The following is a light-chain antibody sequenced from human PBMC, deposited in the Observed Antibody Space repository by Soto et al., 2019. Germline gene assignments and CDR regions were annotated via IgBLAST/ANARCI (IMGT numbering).Light chain of an antibody. CDR1: QSVSSSF. CDR2: GAS. J-gene: IGKJ1*01. V-gene: IGKV3-20*01. Sequence: LLPQSPVTLSLSPGRSATAPRMSSQSVSSSFLAWYQHKPGQAPRLIIYGASSRATGIPDRFSGSGSGADFTLTISRLEPEDFAVYYCQHYGSSRWGFGPGTKVDIK. CDR3: QHYGSSRWG.